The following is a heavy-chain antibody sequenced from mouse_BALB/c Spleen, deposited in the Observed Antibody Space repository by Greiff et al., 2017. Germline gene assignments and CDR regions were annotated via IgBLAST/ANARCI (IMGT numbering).Heavy chain of an antibody. V-gene: IGHV2-9*02. Sequence: VKLMESGPGLVAPSQSLSITCTVSGFSLTSYGVHWVRQPPGKGLEWLGVIWAGGSTNYNSALMSRLSISKDNSKSQVFLKMNSLQTDDTAMYYCARDRVYYDCDGAMDYWGQGTSVTVSS. CDR1: GFSLTSYG. D-gene: IGHD2-4*01. CDR2: IWAGGST. CDR3: ARDRVYYDCDGAMDY. J-gene: IGHJ4*01.